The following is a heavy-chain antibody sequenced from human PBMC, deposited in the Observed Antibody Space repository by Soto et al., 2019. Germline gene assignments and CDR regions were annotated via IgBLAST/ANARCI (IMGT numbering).Heavy chain of an antibody. CDR2: IRSKANSYAT. Sequence: GGSLRLSCAASGFTFSGSAMHWVRQASGKGLEWVGRIRSKANSYATAYAASVKGRFTISRDDSKNTAYLQMNSLKTEDTAVYYCTRQGIVVVPAAPHHYYYYGMDVWGQGTTVTVSS. CDR3: TRQGIVVVPAAPHHYYYYGMDV. D-gene: IGHD2-2*01. V-gene: IGHV3-73*01. J-gene: IGHJ6*02. CDR1: GFTFSGSA.